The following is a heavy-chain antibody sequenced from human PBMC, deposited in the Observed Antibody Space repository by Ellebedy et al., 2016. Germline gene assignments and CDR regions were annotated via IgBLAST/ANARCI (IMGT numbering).Heavy chain of an antibody. CDR2: INHSGST. D-gene: IGHD2-8*01. Sequence: SETLSLTCAVYGGSFSGYYWSWIRQPPGKGLEWIGEINHSGSTNYNPSLKSRVTISVDTSKNQFSLKLSSVTAADTAVYYCASSLLIPTQYWGQGTLVTVSS. V-gene: IGHV4-34*01. CDR1: GGSFSGYY. CDR3: ASSLLIPTQY. J-gene: IGHJ4*02.